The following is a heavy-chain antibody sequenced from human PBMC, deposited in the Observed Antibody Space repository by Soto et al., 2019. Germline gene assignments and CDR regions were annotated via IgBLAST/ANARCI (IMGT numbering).Heavy chain of an antibody. CDR2: TYYRSKWYN. CDR3: ARGGPLLGSSWLFDY. J-gene: IGHJ4*02. CDR1: GDSVSSNNAA. D-gene: IGHD6-13*01. V-gene: IGHV6-1*01. Sequence: PSQTLSLTCAISGDSVSSNNAAWNWIRQSPSRGLEWLGRTYYRSKWYNDYAVSVKSRITINPDTSKNQFSLQLNSVTPEDTAVYYCARGGPLLGSSWLFDYWGQGTLVTVSS.